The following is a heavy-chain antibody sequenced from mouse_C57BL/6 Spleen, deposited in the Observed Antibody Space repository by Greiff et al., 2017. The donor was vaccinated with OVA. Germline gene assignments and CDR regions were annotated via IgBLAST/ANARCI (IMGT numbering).Heavy chain of an antibody. CDR1: GYSITSGYY. CDR3: ARDRGSSYWYFDV. CDR2: ISYDGSN. Sequence: EVKLQESGPGLVKPSQSLSLTCSVTGYSITSGYYWNWIRQFPGNKLEWMGYISYDGSNNYNPSLKNRISITRDTSTNQFFLTLNSVTTEDTATYYCARDRGSSYWYFDVWGTGTTVTVSS. J-gene: IGHJ1*03. D-gene: IGHD1-1*01. V-gene: IGHV3-6*01.